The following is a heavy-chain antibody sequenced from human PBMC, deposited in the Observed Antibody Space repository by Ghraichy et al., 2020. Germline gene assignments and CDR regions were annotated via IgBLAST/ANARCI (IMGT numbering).Heavy chain of an antibody. D-gene: IGHD5-18*01. Sequence: GGSLRLSCAASGFTFSSYWMSWVRQAPGKGLEWVANIKQDGSEKYYVDSVKGRFTISRDNAKNSLYLQMNSLRAEDTAVYYCARVGRGYSYGVNYWGQGTLVTVSS. J-gene: IGHJ4*02. CDR1: GFTFSSYW. CDR2: IKQDGSEK. CDR3: ARVGRGYSYGVNY. V-gene: IGHV3-7*01.